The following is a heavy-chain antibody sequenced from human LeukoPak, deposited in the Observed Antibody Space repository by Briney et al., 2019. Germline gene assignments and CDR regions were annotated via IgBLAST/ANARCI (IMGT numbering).Heavy chain of an antibody. Sequence: SETLPLTCAVYGGSFSGYYWSWIRQPPGKGLEWIGEINHSGSTNYNPSLESRVTISVDTSKNQFSLKLSSVTAADTAVYYCARGYRLHSGYYQYGRMDVCGKGTTVTVSS. CDR3: ARGYRLHSGYYQYGRMDV. CDR1: GGSFSGYY. V-gene: IGHV4-34*01. D-gene: IGHD3-22*01. J-gene: IGHJ6*04. CDR2: INHSGST.